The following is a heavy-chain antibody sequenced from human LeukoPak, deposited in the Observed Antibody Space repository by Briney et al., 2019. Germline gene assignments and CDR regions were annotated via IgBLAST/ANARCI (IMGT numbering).Heavy chain of an antibody. V-gene: IGHV4-30-2*01. Sequence: PSQTLSLTCAVSGGSISSGGYSWSWIRQPPGKGLEWIGYIYHSGSTNYNPSLKSRVTISVDTSKNQFSLKLSSVTAADTAVYYCARVALGTRGLKYYYDSSGYHRGYNWFDPWGQGTLVTVSS. CDR3: ARVALGTRGLKYYYDSSGYHRGYNWFDP. J-gene: IGHJ5*02. CDR2: IYHSGST. CDR1: GGSISSGGYS. D-gene: IGHD3-22*01.